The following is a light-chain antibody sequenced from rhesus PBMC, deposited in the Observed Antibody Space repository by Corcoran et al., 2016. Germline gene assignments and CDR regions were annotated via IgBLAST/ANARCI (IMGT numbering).Light chain of an antibody. J-gene: IGKJ3*01. Sequence: DIQMTQSPSSLSASVGDTVTITCRASQGISSYLNWFQQKPGKAPKLLLYSASSLESGVPSRLSGSGSGTEFTLTISSLQPEDFAAYYCLQHNSYPFTFGPGTKLDIK. CDR2: SAS. CDR1: QGISSY. V-gene: IGKV1-28*01. CDR3: LQHNSYPFT.